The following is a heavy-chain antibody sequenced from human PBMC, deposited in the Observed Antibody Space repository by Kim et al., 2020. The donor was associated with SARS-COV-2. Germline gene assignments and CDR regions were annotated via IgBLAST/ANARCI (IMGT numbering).Heavy chain of an antibody. V-gene: IGHV4-31*01. CDR3: AGATVLTPDY. J-gene: IGHJ4*02. CDR2: IYSIFIS. CDR1: GGSIGSGFYY. Sequence: SDTLSLTCAVSGGSIGSGFYYFSFILHHPFLVLYFIFYIYSIFISYYNPSLNILVTMSVDTSKNQFSLKLKSVSVADTAVYYCAGATVLTPDYWGQGLLVTVSS. D-gene: IGHD4-17*01.